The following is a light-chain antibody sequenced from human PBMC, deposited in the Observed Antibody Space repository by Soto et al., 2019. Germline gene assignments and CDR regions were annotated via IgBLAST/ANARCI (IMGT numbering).Light chain of an antibody. V-gene: IGKV1-5*01. J-gene: IGKJ1*01. CDR3: QQYDSLGT. Sequence: DIQMTQSPSTLSASVGDRVTITCRASQSISGCLAWYQQRPGKAPQLLIYDASSLQTGVPSRFSGSGSGTEFTFTISSLQPDDFATYYCQQYDSLGTFGQGTKV. CDR1: QSISGC. CDR2: DAS.